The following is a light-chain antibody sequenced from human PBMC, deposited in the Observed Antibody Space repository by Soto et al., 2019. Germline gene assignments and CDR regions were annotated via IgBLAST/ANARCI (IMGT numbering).Light chain of an antibody. Sequence: SSELTQPPSVSVAPGQTARITCGGNNIGSKSVHWYQQKPGQAPVLVVYDDSDRRSGIPERFSGSNSGNTATLTISRVEAGDEADYYCQVWDSSSDPVVFGGGTKVTVL. V-gene: IGLV3-21*02. J-gene: IGLJ2*01. CDR2: DDS. CDR1: NIGSKS. CDR3: QVWDSSSDPVV.